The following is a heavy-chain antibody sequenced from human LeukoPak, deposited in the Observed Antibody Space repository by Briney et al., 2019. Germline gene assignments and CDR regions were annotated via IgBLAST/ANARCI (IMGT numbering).Heavy chain of an antibody. J-gene: IGHJ4*02. D-gene: IGHD2-2*01. CDR3: ARVGSLGVVVPEFDC. V-gene: IGHV1-46*01. CDR1: GYTFTGYY. Sequence: GASVKVSCKASGYTFTGYYMHWVRQAPGQGLEWMGWINPSGGSTSYAQKFQGRVTMTRDMSTSTVYMELSSLRSEETAVYYCARVGSLGVVVPEFDCWGQGTLVTVSS. CDR2: INPSGGST.